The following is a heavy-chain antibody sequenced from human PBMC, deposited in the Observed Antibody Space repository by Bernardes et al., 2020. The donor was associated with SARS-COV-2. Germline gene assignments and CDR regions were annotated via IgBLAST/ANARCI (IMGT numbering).Heavy chain of an antibody. CDR3: ARGSRGYSGYVLPPSY. V-gene: IGHV4-34*01. J-gene: IGHJ4*02. CDR2: INHSGST. CDR1: GGSFSGYY. D-gene: IGHD5-12*01. Sequence: SETLSLTCAVYGGSFSGYYWSWIRQPPGKGLEWIGEINHSGSTNYNPSLKSRVTISVDTSKNQFSLKLSSVTAADTAVYYCARGSRGYSGYVLPPSYWGQGTLVTVSS.